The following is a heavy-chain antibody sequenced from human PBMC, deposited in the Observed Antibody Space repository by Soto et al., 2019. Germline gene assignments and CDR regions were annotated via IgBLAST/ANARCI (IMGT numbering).Heavy chain of an antibody. D-gene: IGHD3-16*01. J-gene: IGHJ5*02. CDR3: AREQEYYDYVWGPNWFDP. CDR2: INPNSGAT. CDR1: GYTFTGYF. Sequence: APVKVSCKASGYTFTGYFIHWVRPAPGQGLEWMGWINPNSGATKYAQKFQGRVTMTRDTSIRTAYMELSSVTAADTAVYYCAREQEYYDYVWGPNWFDPWGQGTLVYVSA. V-gene: IGHV1-2*02.